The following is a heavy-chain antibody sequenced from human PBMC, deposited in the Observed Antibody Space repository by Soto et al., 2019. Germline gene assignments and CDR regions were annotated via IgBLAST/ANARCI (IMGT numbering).Heavy chain of an antibody. J-gene: IGHJ3*02. D-gene: IGHD2-15*01. CDR3: TTDPNIVVVVAATPAFDI. V-gene: IGHV3-15*01. Sequence: GGSLRLSCAASGFTFSNAWMSWVRQAPGKGLEWVGRIKSKTDGGTTDYAAPVKGRFTISRDDSKNTLYLQMNSLKTEDTAVYYCTTDPNIVVVVAATPAFDIWGQGTMVTVSS. CDR2: IKSKTDGGTT. CDR1: GFTFSNAW.